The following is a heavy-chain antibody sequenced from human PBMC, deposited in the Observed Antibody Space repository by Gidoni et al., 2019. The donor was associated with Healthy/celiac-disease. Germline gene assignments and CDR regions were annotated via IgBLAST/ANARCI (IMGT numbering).Heavy chain of an antibody. CDR3: AREPLVAAAGHPRDDAFDI. Sequence: EVPLVESGGGLVKPGGSLRLSCAASGFTFSSYSMNWVRQAPGKGLVCVSSSSSSSSYIYYADSVKGRFTIYRDNAKNSLYLKMNSLRAEDTAVYYCAREPLVAAAGHPRDDAFDIWGQGTMVTVSS. V-gene: IGHV3-21*01. D-gene: IGHD6-13*01. CDR2: SSSSSSYI. J-gene: IGHJ3*02. CDR1: GFTFSSYS.